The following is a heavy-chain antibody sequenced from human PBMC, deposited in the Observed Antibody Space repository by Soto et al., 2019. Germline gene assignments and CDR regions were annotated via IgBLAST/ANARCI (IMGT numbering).Heavy chain of an antibody. D-gene: IGHD3-16*01. Sequence: QVQLVQSGDEVKKPGASVKVSCKASGYIFVNYGIAWVRQAPGQGLEWMGWISPYTGNTHSATKVQGRLTMTTDTSTSTAYMDLGSLTSDDTAVYYCVMVDNYVTPTPQDVWGQGTTVAVSS. CDR3: VMVDNYVTPTPQDV. J-gene: IGHJ6*02. V-gene: IGHV1-18*01. CDR2: ISPYTGNT. CDR1: GYIFVNYG.